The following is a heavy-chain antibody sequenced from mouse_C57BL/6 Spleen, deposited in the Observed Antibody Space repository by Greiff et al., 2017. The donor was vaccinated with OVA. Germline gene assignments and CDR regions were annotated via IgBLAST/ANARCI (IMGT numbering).Heavy chain of an antibody. CDR1: GYTFTNYW. V-gene: IGHV1-52*01. D-gene: IGHD1-1*01. J-gene: IGHJ3*01. CDR3: AREGDYYGSSYLFAY. CDR2: IDPSDSET. Sequence: VQLQQPGAELVRPGSSVKLSCKASGYTFTNYWMHWVKQRPIQGLEWIGNIDPSDSETHYNQKFKDKATLTVDKSSSTAYMQLSSLTSEDSAVYYCAREGDYYGSSYLFAYWGQGTLVTVSA.